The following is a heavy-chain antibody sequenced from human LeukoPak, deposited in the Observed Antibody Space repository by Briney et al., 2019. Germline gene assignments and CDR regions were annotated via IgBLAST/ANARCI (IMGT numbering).Heavy chain of an antibody. CDR3: AREGASINDYGDYGQFDY. D-gene: IGHD4-17*01. J-gene: IGHJ4*02. CDR1: GYTFTGYY. Sequence: GASVKVSCKASGYTFTGYYMHWVRQAPGQGLEWMGWINPNSGGTNYAQKFQGRVTMTRGTSISTAYMELSRLRSDDTAVYYCAREGASINDYGDYGQFDYWGQGTLVTVSS. V-gene: IGHV1-2*02. CDR2: INPNSGGT.